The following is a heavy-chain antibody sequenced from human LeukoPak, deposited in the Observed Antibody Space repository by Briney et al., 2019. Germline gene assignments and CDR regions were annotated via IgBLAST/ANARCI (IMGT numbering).Heavy chain of an antibody. Sequence: SETLSLTCTVSGGSISSYYWSWIRQPAGKGLEWIGRIYTSGSTNYNPSLKSRVTMSVDTSKNQFSLKLSSVTAADTAVYYCARGVGTGRWLQFPSYFDYWSQGTLVTVSS. V-gene: IGHV4-4*07. CDR3: ARGVGTGRWLQFPSYFDY. CDR2: IYTSGST. J-gene: IGHJ4*02. CDR1: GGSISSYY. D-gene: IGHD5-24*01.